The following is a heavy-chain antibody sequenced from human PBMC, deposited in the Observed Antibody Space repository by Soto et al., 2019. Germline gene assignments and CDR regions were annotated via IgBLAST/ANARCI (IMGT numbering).Heavy chain of an antibody. CDR2: IIPIFGIG. V-gene: IGHV1-69*13. Sequence: ASVKVSCKASGGTFNRYAISWVRQAPGQGLEWMGGIIPIFGIGNDAQRFQGRVTITADESTGTAYMELSSLRSEDTAVYYCARTVPTYYDFWSGYYDYYGMDVWGQGTTVTVSS. CDR1: GGTFNRYA. J-gene: IGHJ6*02. D-gene: IGHD3-3*01. CDR3: ARTVPTYYDFWSGYYDYYGMDV.